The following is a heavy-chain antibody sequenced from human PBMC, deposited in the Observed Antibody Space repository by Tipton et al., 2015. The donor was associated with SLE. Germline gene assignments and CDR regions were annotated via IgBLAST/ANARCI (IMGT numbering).Heavy chain of an antibody. J-gene: IGHJ4*02. D-gene: IGHD3-16*01. CDR3: ARFMISVGFDY. CDR1: GGSFSDSY. Sequence: TLSLTCAVYGGSFSDSYNSWIRQPPGKGLEWIGEINHSGGTNYNPSLKSRVTISVDTSNNQFSLKLSSVTAADTAVYYCARFMISVGFDYWGQGTLVTVSS. V-gene: IGHV4-34*01. CDR2: INHSGGT.